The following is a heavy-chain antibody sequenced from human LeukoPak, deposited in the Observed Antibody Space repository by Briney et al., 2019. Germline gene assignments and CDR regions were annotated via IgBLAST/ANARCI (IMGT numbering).Heavy chain of an antibody. CDR1: GGSISGYY. V-gene: IGHV4-59*01. Sequence: SETLSLTCSVSGGSISGYYWSWIRQPPGQGLEWIGYIYYTGTTNYNPSLKSRVTISVDTSKNQFSLKLTSVTAADTAVYYCARGAGYSYGNFDYWGQGTLVTVSS. CDR2: IYYTGTT. CDR3: ARGAGYSYGNFDY. D-gene: IGHD5-18*01. J-gene: IGHJ4*02.